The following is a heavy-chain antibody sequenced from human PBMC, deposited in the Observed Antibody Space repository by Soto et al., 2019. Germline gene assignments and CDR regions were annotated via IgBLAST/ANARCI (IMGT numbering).Heavy chain of an antibody. J-gene: IGHJ6*02. CDR3: ARALQGVAAPSGYYYYYGMEV. CDR2: IWYDGSNK. Sequence: GGSLRLSCAASGFTFSRYGMHWVRQAPGKGLEWVAVIWYDGSNKYYADSVKGRFTISRDNSKNTLYLQMNSLRAEDTAVYYCARALQGVAAPSGYYYYYGMEVLGQGTTVTGSS. V-gene: IGHV3-33*01. D-gene: IGHD6-19*01. CDR1: GFTFSRYG.